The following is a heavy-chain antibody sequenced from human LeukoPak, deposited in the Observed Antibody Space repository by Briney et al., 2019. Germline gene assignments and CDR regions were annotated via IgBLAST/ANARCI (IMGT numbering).Heavy chain of an antibody. CDR1: GFAFSGYA. Sequence: PGTSLRLSCAASGFAFSGYAVTWVRQAPGKGLEWVSAVSATGGSTYYADSVKGRFTISRDNSKNTLYLQINGLRAEDTAIYYCAKGGWFGAFDYWGQGTLVTVSS. J-gene: IGHJ4*02. V-gene: IGHV3-23*01. CDR2: VSATGGST. D-gene: IGHD3-10*01. CDR3: AKGGWFGAFDY.